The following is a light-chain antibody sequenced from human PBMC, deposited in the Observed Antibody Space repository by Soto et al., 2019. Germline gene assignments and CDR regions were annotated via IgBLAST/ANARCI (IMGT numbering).Light chain of an antibody. CDR3: QQRSNWPPT. CDR1: QSISSN. J-gene: IGKJ1*01. Sequence: EIVMTQSPATLSVSPGERATLSCRASQSISSNLARYQQKPGQAPRLLIYGASTRATGIPARFSGSGSGTGFNLTISSLQSEDFGVYYCQQRSNWPPTFGQGTKVDIK. V-gene: IGKV3-15*01. CDR2: GAS.